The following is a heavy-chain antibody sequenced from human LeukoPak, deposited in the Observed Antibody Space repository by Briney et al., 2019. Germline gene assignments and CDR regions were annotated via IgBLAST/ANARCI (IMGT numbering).Heavy chain of an antibody. Sequence: GGSLRLSCAASGFTFSSYSMNWVRQAPGKGLEWVSYISSSSSTIYYADSVKGRFTISRDNSKNTLYLQMNSLRAEDTAVYYCATDSSGYDYWGQGTLVTVSS. CDR3: ATDSSGYDY. D-gene: IGHD3-22*01. CDR2: ISSSSSTI. CDR1: GFTFSSYS. V-gene: IGHV3-48*01. J-gene: IGHJ4*02.